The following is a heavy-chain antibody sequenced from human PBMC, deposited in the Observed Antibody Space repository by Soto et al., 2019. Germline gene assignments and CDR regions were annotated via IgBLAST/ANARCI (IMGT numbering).Heavy chain of an antibody. CDR2: IWFDGNNK. CDR3: AREGVYCSGSSCYDGWLDP. V-gene: IGHV3-33*01. D-gene: IGHD2-15*01. CDR1: GFTFSSYA. J-gene: IGHJ5*02. Sequence: QVQLVESGGGVVQPGRSLRLSCVASGFTFSSYAMHWVRQAPGKGLEWVAMIWFDGNNKIHADSVKDRFIISRDNSNNTIYLEMNSLRADDTAVYYCAREGVYCSGSSCYDGWLDPWGQGTLVTVS.